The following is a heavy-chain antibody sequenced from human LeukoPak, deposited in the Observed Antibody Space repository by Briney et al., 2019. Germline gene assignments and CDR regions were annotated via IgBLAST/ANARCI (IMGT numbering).Heavy chain of an antibody. V-gene: IGHV5-51*01. Sequence: GESLKISCKGSGYSFTSYWISWVRQMPGKGLEWMGIIYPDDSDIRVSPSFQGQVTISADKSISTAYLQWSSLKASDTAMYYCARPLSSSWYFDYWGQGTLVTVSS. D-gene: IGHD6-13*01. CDR2: IYPDDSDI. CDR1: GYSFTSYW. J-gene: IGHJ4*02. CDR3: ARPLSSSWYFDY.